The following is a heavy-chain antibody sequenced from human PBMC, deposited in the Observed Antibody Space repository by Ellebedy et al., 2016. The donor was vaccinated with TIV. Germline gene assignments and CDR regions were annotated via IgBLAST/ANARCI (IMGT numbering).Heavy chain of an antibody. D-gene: IGHD5-12*01. CDR1: GFILSDHS. Sequence: PGGSLRLSCAVSGFILSDHSLDWVRQAPGKGLEWVGRSENKAQSYITGYAASVKGRFTVSRDDSKNSLFLEMNGLKIEDTAVYYCVGLLRGYPYWGQGTLVTVSS. CDR2: SENKAQSYIT. J-gene: IGHJ4*02. CDR3: VGLLRGYPY. V-gene: IGHV3-72*01.